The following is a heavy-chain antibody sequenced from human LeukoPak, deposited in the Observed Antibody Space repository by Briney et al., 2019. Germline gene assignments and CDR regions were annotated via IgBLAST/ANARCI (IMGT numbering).Heavy chain of an antibody. V-gene: IGHV3-23*01. CDR2: ISGSGGST. J-gene: IGHJ4*02. CDR3: APPGEVVAATPVLDY. CDR1: GFTFSSYA. Sequence: GGSLRLSCAASGFTFSSYAMSWVRQAPGKGLEWVSAISGSGGSTYYADSVKGRFTISRDNSKNTLYLQMNSLRAEDTAVYYCAPPGEVVAATPVLDYWGQGTLVTASS. D-gene: IGHD2-15*01.